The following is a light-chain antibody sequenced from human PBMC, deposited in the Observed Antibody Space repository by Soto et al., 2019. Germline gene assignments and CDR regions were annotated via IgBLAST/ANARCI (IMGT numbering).Light chain of an antibody. CDR1: QSVSSS. J-gene: IGKJ1*01. V-gene: IGKV3-11*01. CDR2: DAS. Sequence: EIVLTQSPATLSLSPGERDTLSCRASQSVSSSLAWYQQKPGQAPRLLMYDASNRATGIPARLSGSGSGTDFTLTISSLEPEDFALYYCQQRSNWPPTFGQGTKVEIK. CDR3: QQRSNWPPT.